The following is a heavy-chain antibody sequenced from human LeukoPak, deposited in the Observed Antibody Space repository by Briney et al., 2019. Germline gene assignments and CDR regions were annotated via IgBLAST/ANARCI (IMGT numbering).Heavy chain of an antibody. Sequence: GASVRVSCKASGYTFTVYYMHWVRQAPGQGREWMGWINPNSGGTNYAQKFLGRVTMTRDTSISTAYMELSRLRSDDTAVYYCARDTAMVLYYFDYWGQGTLVTVSS. V-gene: IGHV1-2*02. D-gene: IGHD5-18*01. CDR3: ARDTAMVLYYFDY. CDR2: INPNSGGT. J-gene: IGHJ4*02. CDR1: GYTFTVYY.